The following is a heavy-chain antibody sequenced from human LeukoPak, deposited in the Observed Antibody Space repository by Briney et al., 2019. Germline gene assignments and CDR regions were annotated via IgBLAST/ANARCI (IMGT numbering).Heavy chain of an antibody. D-gene: IGHD5-12*01. Sequence: ASVKVSCKVSGYTLTELSMHWVRQAPGKGLEWMGGFDPEDGETIYAQKFQGRVTMTEDASTDTAYMELSSLRSEDTAVYYCATLRGYSHLGRFDPWGQGTLVTVSS. J-gene: IGHJ5*02. CDR2: FDPEDGET. CDR3: ATLRGYSHLGRFDP. V-gene: IGHV1-24*01. CDR1: GYTLTELS.